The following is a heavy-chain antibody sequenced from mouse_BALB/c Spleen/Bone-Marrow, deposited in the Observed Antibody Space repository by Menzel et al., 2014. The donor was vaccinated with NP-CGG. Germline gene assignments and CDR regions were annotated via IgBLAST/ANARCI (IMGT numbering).Heavy chain of an antibody. Sequence: VQFQQAGAELVKPGASVKLSCKTSGYTFTSYWIQGVKQRPGQCLEWIGEIFTGGVSIYYNVKFEGMAALTIDKSSSTAYMNLSNLTSDDTGVYFCGRRGLRQAMDFWSQGTSGTGSS. V-gene: IGHV1S132*01. CDR2: IFTGGVSI. CDR3: GRRGLRQAMDF. D-gene: IGHD2-4*01. J-gene: IGHJ4*01. CDR1: GYTFTSYW.